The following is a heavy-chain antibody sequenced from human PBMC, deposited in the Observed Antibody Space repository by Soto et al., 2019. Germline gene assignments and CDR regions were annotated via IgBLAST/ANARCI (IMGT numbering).Heavy chain of an antibody. CDR2: IEDDGRRT. J-gene: IGHJ4*02. D-gene: IGHD2-15*01. CDR1: GFIFSTHW. CDR3: AKAEYTAALPGL. V-gene: IGHV3-74*01. Sequence: EVQLVESGGGLVQPGGFLRLSCEASGFIFSTHWMHWVRQVPGKGLDWVARIEDDGRRTDYADSVKGRFTISRDNAKSTLFLQLNNLRVEDTATYHCAKAEYTAALPGLWGRGTLVTVSS.